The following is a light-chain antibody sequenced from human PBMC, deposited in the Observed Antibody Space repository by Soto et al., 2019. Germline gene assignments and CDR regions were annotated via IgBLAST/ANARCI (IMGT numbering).Light chain of an antibody. V-gene: IGKV3D-15*01. CDR1: QSVSSAN. CDR3: QRYSDWPPWT. Sequence: EIVLTQSPGTLSLSPGERATLSCRASQSVSSANFAWYQQKPGQAPRLVIYDASIRATGIPDRFVGSGSGTEFTLTITSLQSEDFAIYYCQRYSDWPPWTFGQGTKVDIK. J-gene: IGKJ1*01. CDR2: DAS.